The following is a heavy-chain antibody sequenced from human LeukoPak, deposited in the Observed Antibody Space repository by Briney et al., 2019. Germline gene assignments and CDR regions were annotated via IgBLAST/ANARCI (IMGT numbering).Heavy chain of an antibody. V-gene: IGHV4-4*07. Sequence: SETLSLTCTVSGCSISSYYWRWIRQPAGKGLEWIGRICTSGSTNYDPSLKRRVTMSVDTSKNQFSLKLSSVTAADTAVYYCAREADCGFNWFDPWGQGTLVTVSS. J-gene: IGHJ5*02. CDR1: GCSISSYY. D-gene: IGHD2-21*02. CDR2: ICTSGST. CDR3: AREADCGFNWFDP.